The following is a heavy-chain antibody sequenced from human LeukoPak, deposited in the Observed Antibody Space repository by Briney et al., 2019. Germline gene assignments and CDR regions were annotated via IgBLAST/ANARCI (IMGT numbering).Heavy chain of an antibody. J-gene: IGHJ4*02. Sequence: SETLSLTCTVSGGSISSHYWSWIRQPPGKGLEWIGYIYYSGSTNYNPSLKSRVTISVDPSKNQFSLKLSSVTAADTAVYYCAARLDYWGQGTLVTVSS. CDR3: AARLDY. CDR2: IYYSGST. V-gene: IGHV4-59*11. CDR1: GGSISSHY.